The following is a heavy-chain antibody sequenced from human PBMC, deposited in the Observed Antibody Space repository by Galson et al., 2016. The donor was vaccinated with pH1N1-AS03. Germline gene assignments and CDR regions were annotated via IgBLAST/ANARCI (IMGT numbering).Heavy chain of an antibody. V-gene: IGHV1-3*01. J-gene: IGHJ4*02. CDR1: GYSFTSYA. CDR2: INVGDGHT. D-gene: IGHD3-3*01. Sequence: SVKVSCKASGYSFTSYAIQWVRQAPGQGLEWMGWINVGDGHTKYSQKFQGRVTITRDTSANTAYMDLSSLRSEDTAFYYCARSAWHPSDYYDCHALGCWGKGTLVPVSS. CDR3: ARSAWHPSDYYDCHALGC.